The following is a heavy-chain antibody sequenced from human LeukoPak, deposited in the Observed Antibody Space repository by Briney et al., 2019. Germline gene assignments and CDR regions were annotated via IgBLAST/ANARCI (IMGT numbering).Heavy chain of an antibody. CDR3: ARGSEWELLGSCDY. CDR2: IRYDERQE. Sequence: GGSLRLSCEASGFIFSSYGFHWVRQAPGKGLEWVAFIRYDERQEFYADSVKGRFTISRDNAKSSLYLQMNSLRAEDTAVYYCARGSEWELLGSCDYWGQGTLVTVSS. CDR1: GFIFSSYG. J-gene: IGHJ4*02. D-gene: IGHD1-26*01. V-gene: IGHV3-30*02.